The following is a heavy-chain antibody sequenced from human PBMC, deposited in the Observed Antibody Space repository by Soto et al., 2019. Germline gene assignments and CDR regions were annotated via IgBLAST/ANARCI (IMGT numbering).Heavy chain of an antibody. V-gene: IGHV3-23*01. D-gene: IGHD5-12*01. CDR1: GFTFSSYA. J-gene: IGHJ5*02. CDR3: AKVESKILVATVFDWFDP. Sequence: GGSLRLSCAASGFTFSSYAMSWVRQAPGKGLEWVSAISGSGGSTYYADSVKGRFTISRDNSKNTLYLQMNSLRAEDTAVYYCAKVESKILVATVFDWFDPWGQGTLVTVSS. CDR2: ISGSGGST.